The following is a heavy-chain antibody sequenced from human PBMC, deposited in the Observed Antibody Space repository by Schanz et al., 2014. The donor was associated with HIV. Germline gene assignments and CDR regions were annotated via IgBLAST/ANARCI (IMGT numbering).Heavy chain of an antibody. V-gene: IGHV3-33*01. J-gene: IGHJ6*02. CDR3: ARDRMTANWKNSMDL. CDR1: GFIFSSYG. D-gene: IGHD2-21*02. Sequence: QVQLVESGGGVVQPGRSLRLSCAASGFIFSSYGMYWVRQAPGKGVEWVAVVWYDGSKRYYADSVKGRFTISRDNSKNTLYLQMNSLRAEDTAVYYCARDRMTANWKNSMDLWGQGTTVIVSS. CDR2: VWYDGSKR.